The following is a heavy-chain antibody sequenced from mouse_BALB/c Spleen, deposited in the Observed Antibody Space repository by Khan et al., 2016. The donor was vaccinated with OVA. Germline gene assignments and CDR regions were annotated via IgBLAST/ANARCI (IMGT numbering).Heavy chain of an antibody. D-gene: IGHD1-2*01. CDR3: ARDYYGNWYVDV. CDR2: IHHNRNN. Sequence: VQLKESGPDLVKPSQSLSLTCTVTGYSFTTCYSWYRIRQFPRNKLQWMGYIHHNRNNHLHPSHQSRPSITPDTSKNQFFLQLNSVTTEDTATYYCARDYYGNWYVDVWGAGTTVTVSS. J-gene: IGHJ1*01. V-gene: IGHV3-1*02. CDR1: GYSFTTCYS.